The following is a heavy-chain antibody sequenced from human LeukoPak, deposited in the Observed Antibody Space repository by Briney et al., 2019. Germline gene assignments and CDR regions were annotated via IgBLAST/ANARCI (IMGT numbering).Heavy chain of an antibody. CDR1: GYTFTTYY. J-gene: IGHJ4*02. V-gene: IGHV1-46*01. Sequence: ASVKVSCKASGYTFTTYYMHWVRQAPGQGLEWVGIINPSGGSTGYAQKFQGRVTMTRDTSTSTVYMELSSLRSEDTAVYYCARDREWELGYYFDYWGQGTLVTVSS. D-gene: IGHD1-26*01. CDR2: INPSGGST. CDR3: ARDREWELGYYFDY.